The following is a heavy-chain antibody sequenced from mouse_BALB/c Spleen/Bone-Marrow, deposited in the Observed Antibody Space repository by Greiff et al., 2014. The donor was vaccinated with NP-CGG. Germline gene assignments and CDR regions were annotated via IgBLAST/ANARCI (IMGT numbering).Heavy chain of an antibody. CDR3: AKTDY. J-gene: IGHJ2*01. CDR1: GFSLTSYG. V-gene: IGHV2-5-1*01. Sequence: QVQLQQSGPSLVQPSQSLSITCTVSGFSLTSYGVHWVRQSPGKGLEWLGVIWRGGSTDYNAAFMSRLDITKDNSKSQVFFKMNSLQADDTAIYYCAKTDYWGQGTTLTVSS. CDR2: IWRGGST.